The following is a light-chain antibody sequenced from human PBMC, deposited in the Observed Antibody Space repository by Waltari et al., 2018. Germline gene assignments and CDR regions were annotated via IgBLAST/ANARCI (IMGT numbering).Light chain of an antibody. V-gene: IGLV1-40*01. Sequence: YQQLPVTAPKLLIYTNNHRPSGVPDRFSGSKSGTSASLAITGLQAEDEAHYHCQSYDNSLSGVVFGGGTKLTVL. CDR3: QSYDNSLSGVV. CDR2: TNN. J-gene: IGLJ2*01.